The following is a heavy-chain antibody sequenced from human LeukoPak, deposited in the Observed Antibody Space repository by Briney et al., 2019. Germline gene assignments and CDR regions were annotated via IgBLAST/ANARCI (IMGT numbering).Heavy chain of an antibody. J-gene: IGHJ4*02. D-gene: IGHD2-15*01. CDR1: GGSISSYY. CDR2: IYYSGST. CDR3: ARHVDEVAVDY. V-gene: IGHV4-59*08. Sequence: SETLSLTCTVSGGSISSYYWSWIRQPPGKGLEWIGYIYYSGSTNYNPSLKSRVTISVDTSKNQFSLKLSSATAADTAVYYCARHVDEVAVDYWGQGTLVTVSS.